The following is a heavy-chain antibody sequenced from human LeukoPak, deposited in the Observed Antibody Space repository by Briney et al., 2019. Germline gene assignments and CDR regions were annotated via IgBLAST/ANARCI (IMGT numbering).Heavy chain of an antibody. CDR1: GYSISSGYY. CDR2: IYHSGGT. Sequence: SETLSLTCAVSGYSISSGYYWGWIRQPPGKGLEWIGSIYHSGGTYYNPSLKSRVTISVDTSKNQFSLKLSSVTAADTAVYYCARASSGSYYTFDYWGQGTLVTVSS. J-gene: IGHJ4*02. D-gene: IGHD3-10*01. CDR3: ARASSGSYYTFDY. V-gene: IGHV4-38-2*01.